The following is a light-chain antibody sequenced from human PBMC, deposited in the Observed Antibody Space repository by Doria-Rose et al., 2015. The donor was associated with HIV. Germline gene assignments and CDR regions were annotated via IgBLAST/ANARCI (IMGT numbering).Light chain of an antibody. CDR3: QQYGISRGT. Sequence: TQSPGTLSLSPGERATLSCRASQCFSSTYLAWYPQKRDQAPSLLIYDGSTSATGIRDRFSASGSGTDFSLAISRLEPEDVAVYYCQQYGISRGTFGQGTRLEIK. V-gene: IGKV3-20*01. J-gene: IGKJ5*01. CDR2: DGS. CDR1: QCFSSTY.